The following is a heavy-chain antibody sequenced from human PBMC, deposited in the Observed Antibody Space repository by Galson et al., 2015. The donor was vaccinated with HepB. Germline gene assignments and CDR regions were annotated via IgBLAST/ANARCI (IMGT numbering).Heavy chain of an antibody. D-gene: IGHD6-19*01. CDR3: AREVGYSSGWYQGFNYGMDV. V-gene: IGHV6-1*01. CDR1: GDSVSSNSAA. Sequence: CAISGDSVSSNSAAWNWIRQSPSIDLVWLGRTYYRSKWYNDYAVAVKSRMTINPDTSKNQLSLQLNSVTPEDTAVYYCAREVGYSSGWYQGFNYGMDVWGQGTTVTVSS. CDR2: TYYRSKWYN. J-gene: IGHJ6*02.